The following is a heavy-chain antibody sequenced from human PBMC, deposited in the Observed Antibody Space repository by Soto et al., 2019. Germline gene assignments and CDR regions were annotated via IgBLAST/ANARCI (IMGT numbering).Heavy chain of an antibody. D-gene: IGHD2-2*01. CDR2: IVVGSGNT. CDR3: AADTRAQPASSLGYYGMDV. V-gene: IGHV1-58*01. CDR1: GFTFTSSA. Sequence: ASVKVSCKASGFTFTSSAVQWVRQARGQRLEWIGWIVVGSGNTNYAQKFQERVTITRDMSTSTAYMELSSLRSEDTAVYYCAADTRAQPASSLGYYGMDVWGQGTTVTVSS. J-gene: IGHJ6*02.